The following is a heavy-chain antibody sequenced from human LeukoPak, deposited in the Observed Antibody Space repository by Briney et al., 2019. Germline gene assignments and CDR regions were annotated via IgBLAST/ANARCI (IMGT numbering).Heavy chain of an antibody. CDR3: ARYGSGRNLDY. CDR1: GGSISSGGYY. D-gene: IGHD2-15*01. J-gene: IGHJ4*02. Sequence: SETLSLTCTVSGGSISSGGYYWSWIRQHPGKGLEWIGYIYYSGSTYYNPSLKSLVTISVDTSKNQFSLKLSSVTAADTAVYYCARYGSGRNLDYWGQGTLVTVSS. V-gene: IGHV4-31*01. CDR2: IYYSGST.